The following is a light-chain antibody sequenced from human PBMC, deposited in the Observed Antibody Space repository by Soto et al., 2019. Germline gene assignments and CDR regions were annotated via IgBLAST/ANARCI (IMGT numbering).Light chain of an antibody. V-gene: IGKV3-15*01. CDR3: QEYNNWWT. J-gene: IGKJ1*01. CDR1: QSVSSN. Sequence: EIVMTQSPATLSVSPGERATLSCRASQSVSSNLAWYPQNPGQAPRLLIYGASTRATGIPARFSGSGSGTEFTLTISSLQSEDFAVYYWQEYNNWWTFGHGTKVDIK. CDR2: GAS.